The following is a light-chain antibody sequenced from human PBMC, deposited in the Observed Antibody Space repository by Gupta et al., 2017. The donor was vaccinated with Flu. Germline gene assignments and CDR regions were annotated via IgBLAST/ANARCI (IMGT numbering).Light chain of an antibody. V-gene: IGLV3-1*01. J-gene: IGLJ2*01. CDR1: KLGDKY. CDR3: QAWDSSTLV. CDR2: QDN. Sequence: SYELTQPPSVSVSPGQTASITCSGDKLGDKYACWYQQKPGQSPVLVIYQDNKRPSGIPERFSGSNSGNTATLTIGGTQAMDEADYYCQAWDSSTLVFGGGTKLTVL.